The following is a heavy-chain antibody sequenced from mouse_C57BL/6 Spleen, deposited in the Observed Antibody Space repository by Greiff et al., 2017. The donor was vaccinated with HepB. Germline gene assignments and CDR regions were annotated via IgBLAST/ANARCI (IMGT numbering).Heavy chain of an antibody. Sequence: QVHVKQSGAELVKPGASVKISCKASGYAFSSYWMNWVKQRPGKGLEWIGQIYPGDGDTNYNGKFKGKATLTADKSSSTAYMQLSSLTSEDSAVYFCAREGTYYGSSYWYFDVWGTGTTVTVSS. J-gene: IGHJ1*03. CDR1: GYAFSSYW. CDR3: AREGTYYGSSYWYFDV. CDR2: IYPGDGDT. V-gene: IGHV1-80*01. D-gene: IGHD1-1*01.